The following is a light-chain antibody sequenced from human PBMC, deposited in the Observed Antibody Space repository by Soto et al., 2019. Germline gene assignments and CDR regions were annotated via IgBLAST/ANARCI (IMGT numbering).Light chain of an antibody. CDR3: QQSFSTPFT. CDR1: QSISSY. V-gene: IGKV1-39*01. CDR2: AAT. Sequence: DIPMTQSPSSLSASVGDRVTITCRASQSISSYLNWFQQKPGKAPKLLIYAATSLQSGVPSKFSGSRSGTDFTLTISSLQPEDFATYYCQQSFSTPFTFGPGTKVDI. J-gene: IGKJ3*01.